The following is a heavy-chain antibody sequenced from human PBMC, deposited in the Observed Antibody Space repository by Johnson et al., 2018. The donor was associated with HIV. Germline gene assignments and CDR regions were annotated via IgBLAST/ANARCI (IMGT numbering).Heavy chain of an antibody. CDR3: AREKTTPDAFDI. D-gene: IGHD4-11*01. CDR2: ISYDGGDT. Sequence: QVQLVESGGGLVQPGGSLRLSCAASGFTFSSYAMHWVRQAPGKGLEWLAIISYDGGDTWYADSVKGRFTVSRDNSKNTLYLQMNSLRAEDTAVYYCAREKTTPDAFDIWGQGTMVTVSS. J-gene: IGHJ3*02. V-gene: IGHV3-30*14. CDR1: GFTFSSYA.